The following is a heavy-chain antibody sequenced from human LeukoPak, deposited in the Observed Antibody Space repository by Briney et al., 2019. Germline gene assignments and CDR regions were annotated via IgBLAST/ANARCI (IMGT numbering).Heavy chain of an antibody. CDR1: GGSISSSSYY. V-gene: IGHV4-39*07. CDR3: ARDYDILTGYPWYFDY. Sequence: PSETLSLTCTVSGGSISSSSYYWGWIRQPPGKGLEWIGSIYYSGSTYYNPSLKSRVTISVDTSKNQFSLKLSSVTAADTAVYYCARDYDILTGYPWYFDYWGQGTLVTVSS. J-gene: IGHJ4*02. D-gene: IGHD3-9*01. CDR2: IYYSGST.